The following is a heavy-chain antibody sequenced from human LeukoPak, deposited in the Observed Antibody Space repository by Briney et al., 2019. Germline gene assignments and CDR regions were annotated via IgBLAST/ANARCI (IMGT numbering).Heavy chain of an antibody. CDR3: ARDLGGIAVAGTKMNV. Sequence: GGSLRLSCAASGFTFRSYSMNWVRQAPGKGLEWVSSISSSSSYIYYADSVKGRFTISRDNAKNSLYLQMNSLRAEDTAVYYCARDLGGIAVAGTKMNVWGKGTTVTVSS. J-gene: IGHJ6*04. CDR1: GFTFRSYS. V-gene: IGHV3-21*01. D-gene: IGHD6-19*01. CDR2: ISSSSSYI.